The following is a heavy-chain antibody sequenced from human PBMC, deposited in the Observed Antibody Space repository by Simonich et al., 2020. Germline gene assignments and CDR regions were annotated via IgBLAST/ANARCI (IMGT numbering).Heavy chain of an antibody. CDR1: GFTFSSYE. CDR2: ISSSGSTL. V-gene: IGHV3-48*03. J-gene: IGHJ6*02. CDR3: ARDFRLQLVEIGTYYYYGMDV. D-gene: IGHD6-6*01. Sequence: EVQLVESGGGLVQPGGSLRLSCAASGFTFSSYEMNWVRQAPGKGLEWVSYISSSGSTLYYADSVKGRFTISRDNAKNSLYLQMNSLRAEDTAVYYCARDFRLQLVEIGTYYYYGMDVWGQGTTVTVSS.